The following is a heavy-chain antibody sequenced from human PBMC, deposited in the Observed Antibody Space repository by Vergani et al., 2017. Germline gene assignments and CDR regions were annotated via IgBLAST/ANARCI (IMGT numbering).Heavy chain of an antibody. V-gene: IGHV3-73*01. Sequence: EVQLLESGGGLVQPGGSLKLTCAASGFTFSGSAMHWVRQASGKGLEWVGRIRSKANSYATAYAASVKGRFTISRDDSKNTEYLQMNSLKTEDTAVYYCTRTAYDGVDYWGQGTLVTVSS. CDR2: IRSKANSYAT. CDR3: TRTAYDGVDY. CDR1: GFTFSGSA. J-gene: IGHJ4*02. D-gene: IGHD5-12*01.